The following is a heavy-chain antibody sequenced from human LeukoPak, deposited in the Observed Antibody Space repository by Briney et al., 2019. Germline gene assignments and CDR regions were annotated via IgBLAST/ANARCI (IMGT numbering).Heavy chain of an antibody. D-gene: IGHD2-15*01. CDR1: GGSISSYY. V-gene: IGHV4-4*07. J-gene: IGHJ4*02. Sequence: SETLSLTCTVSGGSISSYYWSWIRQPAGKGLEWIGRIYTSGSTNYNPSLKSRVTMSVDTSKNQFSLKLSSVTAADTAVYYCARVLPYCSGGSCLDYWGQGTLVTVSS. CDR2: IYTSGST. CDR3: ARVLPYCSGGSCLDY.